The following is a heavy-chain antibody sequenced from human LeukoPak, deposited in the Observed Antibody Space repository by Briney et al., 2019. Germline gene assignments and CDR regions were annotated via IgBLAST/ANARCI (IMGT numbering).Heavy chain of an antibody. V-gene: IGHV1-24*01. CDR2: FDPEEGET. J-gene: IGHJ4*02. D-gene: IGHD2-2*01. CDR3: ATEPVGVVPPADRPFDY. CDR1: GYTLTELS. Sequence: ASVKVSCKVSGYTLTELSMHWVRQAPGKGLEWMGGFDPEEGETIYAQKFQGRVTMTEDTSTDTAYMELSSLRSEDTAVYYCATEPVGVVPPADRPFDYWGQGTLVTVSS.